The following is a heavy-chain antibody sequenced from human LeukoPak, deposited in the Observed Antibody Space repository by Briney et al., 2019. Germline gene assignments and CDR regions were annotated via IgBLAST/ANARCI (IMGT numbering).Heavy chain of an antibody. D-gene: IGHD5-18*01. J-gene: IGHJ4*02. CDR3: ANSARDTAMVTGVSDY. Sequence: SVKVSCKASGGTFSSYAISWVRQAPGQGLEWMGGITPIFGTANYAQKFQGRVTITTDESTSTAYMELSSLRSEDTAVYYCANSARDTAMVTGVSDYWGQGTLVTVSS. V-gene: IGHV1-69*05. CDR1: GGTFSSYA. CDR2: ITPIFGTA.